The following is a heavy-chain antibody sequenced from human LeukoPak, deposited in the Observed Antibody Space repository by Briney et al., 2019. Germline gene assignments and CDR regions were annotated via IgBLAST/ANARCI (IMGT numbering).Heavy chain of an antibody. CDR3: ARRYGLRQNWYFDL. J-gene: IGHJ2*01. V-gene: IGHV4-59*08. D-gene: IGHD3-16*01. Sequence: PSETLSLTCTVSGGSISSYYWSWIRQPPGKGLEWIGYIYYSGSTNYNPSLKSRVTISVETSKNQFSRKLSSVTAADTAVYYCARRYGLRQNWYFDLWGRATLVTVSS. CDR2: IYYSGST. CDR1: GGSISSYY.